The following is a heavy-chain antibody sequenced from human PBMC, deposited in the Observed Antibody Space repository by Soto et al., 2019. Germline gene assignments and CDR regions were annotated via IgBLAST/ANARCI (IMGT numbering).Heavy chain of an antibody. Sequence: QLVESGGGLIQTGGSMRLSCIGSEYSFSSFEMNWVRQAPGKGLEWVSYMSTSGADIKYADSVKGRCTVSRDNSKNSLFLQMDSLRADDTAIYYCARTLGNWYFDLWGRGTLVTVSS. CDR3: ARTLGNWYFDL. CDR2: MSTSGADI. V-gene: IGHV3-48*03. CDR1: EYSFSSFE. D-gene: IGHD7-27*01. J-gene: IGHJ2*01.